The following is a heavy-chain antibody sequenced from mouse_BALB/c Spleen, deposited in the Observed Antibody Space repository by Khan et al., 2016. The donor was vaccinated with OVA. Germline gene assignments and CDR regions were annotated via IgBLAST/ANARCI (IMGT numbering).Heavy chain of an antibody. Sequence: EVQLQQSGPGLVKPSQSLSLTCTVTGYSITSDYAWNWNRQFPGNKLEWMCYISYSGSTNYNQYFKSRISITRDTSTNQFFLKLNSVHTEDTATYDCARDGSRYNYAMDYWSQGTSDTVSS. D-gene: IGHD2-3*01. CDR3: ARDGSRYNYAMDY. CDR2: ISYSGST. V-gene: IGHV3-2*02. CDR1: GYSITSDYA. J-gene: IGHJ4*01.